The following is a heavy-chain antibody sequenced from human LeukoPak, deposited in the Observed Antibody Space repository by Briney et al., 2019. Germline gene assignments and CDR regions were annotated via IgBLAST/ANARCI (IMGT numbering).Heavy chain of an antibody. Sequence: SETLSLTCTASGGSISTYYWSWIRQPPGKGLEWIGYIYHSGSTKYNPSLKSRVTISVDTSKNQFSLKLSSVTAADTAVYYCARGRYYYDSSGYYYFHAFDIWGQGTMVTVSS. CDR1: GGSISTYY. CDR3: ARGRYYYDSSGYYYFHAFDI. J-gene: IGHJ3*02. CDR2: IYHSGST. V-gene: IGHV4-59*01. D-gene: IGHD3-22*01.